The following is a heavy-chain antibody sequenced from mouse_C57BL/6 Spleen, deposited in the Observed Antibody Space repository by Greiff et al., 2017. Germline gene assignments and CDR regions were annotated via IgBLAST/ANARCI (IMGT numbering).Heavy chain of an antibody. V-gene: IGHV1-64*01. CDR2: IHPNSGST. J-gene: IGHJ2*01. CDR1: GYTFTSYW. CDR3: ARGYYGSSYYFDY. Sequence: QVQLQQPGAELVKPGASVKLSCKASGYTFTSYWMHWVKQRPGQGLEWIGMIHPNSGSTNYNEKFKSKATLTVDKSSSTAYMQLSSLTSEDSAVYYGARGYYGSSYYFDYWGQGTTLTGSS. D-gene: IGHD1-1*01.